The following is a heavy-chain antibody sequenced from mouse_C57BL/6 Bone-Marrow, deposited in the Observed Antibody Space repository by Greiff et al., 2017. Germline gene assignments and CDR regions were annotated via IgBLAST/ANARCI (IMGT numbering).Heavy chain of an antibody. J-gene: IGHJ2*01. CDR2: ISDGGRYT. Sequence: EVKLMESGGGLVKPGGSLKLSCAASGFTFSSYAMSWVRQTPEKSLAWVATISDGGRYTYYPANVKGRFPITRDNAKNNLYLQMSHLKSEDTAMYYCARYWDVYYGFYFDYWGQGTTLTVSS. CDR3: ARYWDVYYGFYFDY. D-gene: IGHD1-2*01. V-gene: IGHV5-4*03. CDR1: GFTFSSYA.